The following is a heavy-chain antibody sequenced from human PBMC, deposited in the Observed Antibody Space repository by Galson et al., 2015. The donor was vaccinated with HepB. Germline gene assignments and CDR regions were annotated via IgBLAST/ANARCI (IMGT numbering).Heavy chain of an antibody. V-gene: IGHV3-30*18. D-gene: IGHD1-26*01. CDR3: AKLLGGVGATRRY. J-gene: IGHJ4*02. CDR2: ISYDGSNK. CDR1: GFTFSSYG. Sequence: SLRLSCAASGFTFSSYGMHWVRQAPGKGLGGVAVISYDGSNKYYADSVKGRFTISRDNSKNTLYLQMNSLRAEDTAVYYCAKLLGGVGATRRYCGPGTLVTVSS.